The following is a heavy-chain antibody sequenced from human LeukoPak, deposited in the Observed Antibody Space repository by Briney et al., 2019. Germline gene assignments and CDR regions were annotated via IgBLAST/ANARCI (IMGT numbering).Heavy chain of an antibody. D-gene: IGHD6-6*01. V-gene: IGHV4-34*01. CDR1: GGSFSGYH. J-gene: IGHJ5*02. Sequence: SETLSLTCAVYGGSFSGYHWSWIRQPPGKGLEWIGEINHSGGTNYNPSLKSRVTISVDTSKNQFSLKLRSVTAADTAVYYCARGYGSSSYNWFDPWGQGTLVTVSS. CDR3: ARGYGSSSYNWFDP. CDR2: INHSGGT.